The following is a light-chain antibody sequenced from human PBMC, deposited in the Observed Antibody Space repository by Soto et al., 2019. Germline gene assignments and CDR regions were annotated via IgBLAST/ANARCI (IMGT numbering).Light chain of an antibody. CDR3: ASFRSGTILV. CDR2: DVN. J-gene: IGLJ1*01. V-gene: IGLV2-11*01. Sequence: QSVLTQPRSVSGSPGQSVTISCTGTSSDVGGYNYVPWYQQHPGKAPKLMIYDVNKRPSGVPDRFSGSKSGNTASLTISGLLDDDEADYFCASFRSGTILVFGSGTKVTVL. CDR1: SSDVGGYNY.